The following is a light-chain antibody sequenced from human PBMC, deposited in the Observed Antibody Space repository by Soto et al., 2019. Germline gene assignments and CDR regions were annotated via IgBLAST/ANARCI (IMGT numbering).Light chain of an antibody. CDR1: QSLLNSNGYNY. J-gene: IGKJ2*01. V-gene: IGKV2-28*01. Sequence: DSVMTQSTLSLPVTPGESASISCRSSQSLLNSNGYNYLDWYLQKPGQSPQLLIYLGSNRASGVPDRFSGSGTDTDVTLKISRVEAGKVGVYACMQALHTPYTFGQGTKVEIK. CDR3: MQALHTPYT. CDR2: LGS.